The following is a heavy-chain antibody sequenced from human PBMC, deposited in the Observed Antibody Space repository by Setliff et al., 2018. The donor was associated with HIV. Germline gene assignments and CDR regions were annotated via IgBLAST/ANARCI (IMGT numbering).Heavy chain of an antibody. CDR1: GFTFSSYA. Sequence: LRLSCAASGFTFSSYAMNWVRQAPGEGLEWVSSISGSGVNTYYADSVKGRFTISRDNFKNTLYIQMNSLRAEDTAVYYCAKDGGGDYYYYYMDVWGKGTTVTVSS. CDR3: AKDGGGDYYYYYMDV. CDR2: ISGSGVNT. D-gene: IGHD2-15*01. J-gene: IGHJ6*03. V-gene: IGHV3-23*01.